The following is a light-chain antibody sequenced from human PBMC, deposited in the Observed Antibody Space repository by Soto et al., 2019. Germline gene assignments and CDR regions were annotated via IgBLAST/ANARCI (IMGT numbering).Light chain of an antibody. V-gene: IGLV1-51*01. CDR1: SSNIGSNS. J-gene: IGLJ1*01. Sequence: QSVLTQPPSVSAAPGQTVTISCAGRSSNIGSNSVSWYQHLPGASPKLLIFDNTKRPSDIPDRFSGFKSGTSATLDIAGLQTGYEAYYYCGTWDTSLSTFYVFGTGTQLTVL. CDR2: DNT. CDR3: GTWDTSLSTFYV.